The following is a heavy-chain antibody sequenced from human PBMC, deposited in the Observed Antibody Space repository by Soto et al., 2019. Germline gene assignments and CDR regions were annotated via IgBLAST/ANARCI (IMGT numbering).Heavy chain of an antibody. D-gene: IGHD1-26*01. CDR1: GGSISSYY. CDR2: IYYSGST. CDR3: ARAGGSYSPFDY. J-gene: IGHJ4*02. Sequence: PSETLSLTCTVSGGSISSYYWSWIRQPPGKGLEWIGYIYYSGSTNYNPSLKSRVTISVDTSKNQFSLKLSSVTAADTAVYYCARAGGSYSPFDYWGQGTLVTVSS. V-gene: IGHV4-59*01.